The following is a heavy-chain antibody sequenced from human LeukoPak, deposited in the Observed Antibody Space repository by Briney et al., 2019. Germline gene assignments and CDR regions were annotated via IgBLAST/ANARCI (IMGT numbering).Heavy chain of an antibody. J-gene: IGHJ4*02. CDR3: ARDYQQLSIGYYFDY. CDR2: ISYDGSNK. D-gene: IGHD6-13*01. CDR1: GFTFSSYG. V-gene: IGHV3-30*19. Sequence: PGRSLRLSCAASGFTFSSYGMHWVRQAPGKGLEWVAVISYDGSNKYYADSVKGRFTISRDNSKNTLYLQMNSLRAEDTAVYYCARDYQQLSIGYYFDYWGQGTLVTVSS.